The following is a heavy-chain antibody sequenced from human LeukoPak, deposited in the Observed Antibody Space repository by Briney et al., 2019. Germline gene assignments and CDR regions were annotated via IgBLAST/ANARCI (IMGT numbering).Heavy chain of an antibody. J-gene: IGHJ4*02. Sequence: GRSLRLSCAASGFTFSSYAMHWVRQAPGKGLEWVAVISYDGSNKYYADSVKGRFTISRDNSKNTLYLQMNSLRAEDTAVYYYARCPNSGLHYFDYWGQGTLVTVSS. CDR3: ARCPNSGLHYFDY. D-gene: IGHD6-19*01. CDR1: GFTFSSYA. V-gene: IGHV3-30-3*01. CDR2: ISYDGSNK.